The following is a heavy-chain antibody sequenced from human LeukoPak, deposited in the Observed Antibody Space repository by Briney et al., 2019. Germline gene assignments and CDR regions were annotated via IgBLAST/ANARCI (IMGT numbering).Heavy chain of an antibody. CDR1: GGSVSSGSYY. D-gene: IGHD3-3*01. V-gene: IGHV4-61*01. Sequence: SGTLCLTCAVSGGSVSSGSYYWSCIRQPPGKGLEWSRHIYFSGTTNYHPSLKSRVPILVVPANNQFSLKQSSVTAADTAVYYCAGFLIIEWELSRGAFDIWGQGTLVTVSS. CDR3: AGFLIIEWELSRGAFDI. J-gene: IGHJ3*02. CDR2: IYFSGTT.